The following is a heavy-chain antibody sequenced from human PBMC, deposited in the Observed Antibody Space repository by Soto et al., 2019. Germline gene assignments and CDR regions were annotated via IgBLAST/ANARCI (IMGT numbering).Heavy chain of an antibody. J-gene: IGHJ4*02. Sequence: GGSLRLSCAASGFTFSDHAMHWVRQAPGKGLEWVAVISYDGSNKDYADSVKGRFAVSRDNSKATLYLQMDSLRAEDAALYYCATTLDCRSASCFRPFDCWGQGTLVTVSS. CDR2: ISYDGSNK. CDR1: GFTFSDHA. D-gene: IGHD2-2*01. V-gene: IGHV3-30*09. CDR3: ATTLDCRSASCFRPFDC.